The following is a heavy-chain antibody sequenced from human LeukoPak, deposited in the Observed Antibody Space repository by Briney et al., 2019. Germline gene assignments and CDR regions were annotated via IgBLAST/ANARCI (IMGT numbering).Heavy chain of an antibody. V-gene: IGHV3-72*01. Sequence: QPGGSLGLSCAASGFTFNDHFMDWVRQAPGKGLEWVGRTENKASSYTTHYAATVKGRFTISRDDSKSSMFLQMNSLKTEDTAVYYCVAFLSGYIYWGQGTLVTVSS. J-gene: IGHJ4*02. CDR3: VAFLSGYIY. CDR2: TENKASSYTT. CDR1: GFTFNDHF. D-gene: IGHD3-3*01.